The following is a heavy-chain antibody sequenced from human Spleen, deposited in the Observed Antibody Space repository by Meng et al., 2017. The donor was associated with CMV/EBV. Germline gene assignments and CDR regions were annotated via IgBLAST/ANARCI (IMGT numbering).Heavy chain of an antibody. V-gene: IGHV3-9*01. CDR2: ISWNSGRI. CDR1: GFTFDDYT. J-gene: IGHJ2*01. CDR3: ARHSGWSDYWYFDL. D-gene: IGHD1-14*01. Sequence: GGSLRLSCAASGFTFDDYTMHWVRQAPGKGLEWLSYISWNSGRIGYADSVKGRFTISRDSAKNSLYLQMNSLRAEDTAVYYCARHSGWSDYWYFDLWGRGTLVTVSS.